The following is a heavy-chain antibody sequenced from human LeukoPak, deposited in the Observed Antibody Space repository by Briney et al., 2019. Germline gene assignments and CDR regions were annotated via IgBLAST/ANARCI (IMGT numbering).Heavy chain of an antibody. V-gene: IGHV3-30*02. CDR1: GFTFSSYG. CDR3: AKVFRDIVVVPTAPPHWFDP. Sequence: GGSLRLSCAASGFTFSSYGMHWVRQAPGKGLEWVAFIRYDGSNKYYADSVKGRFTISRDNSKNTLYLQMNSLRAEDTAVYYCAKVFRDIVVVPTAPPHWFDPWGQGTLVTVSS. J-gene: IGHJ5*02. CDR2: IRYDGSNK. D-gene: IGHD2-2*01.